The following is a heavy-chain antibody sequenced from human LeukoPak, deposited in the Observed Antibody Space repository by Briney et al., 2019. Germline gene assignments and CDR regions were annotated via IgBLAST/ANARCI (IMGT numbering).Heavy chain of an antibody. D-gene: IGHD4-17*01. Sequence: SETLSLTCAVYGGSFSGYYWSWIRQPPGKGLEWIGEINHSGSTNYNPSLKSRVTISVDTSKNQFSLKLSSVTAADTAVYYCARGYGDYASAPLFYDYWGQGTLVTVSS. CDR1: GGSFSGYY. J-gene: IGHJ4*02. CDR3: ARGYGDYASAPLFYDY. CDR2: INHSGST. V-gene: IGHV4-34*01.